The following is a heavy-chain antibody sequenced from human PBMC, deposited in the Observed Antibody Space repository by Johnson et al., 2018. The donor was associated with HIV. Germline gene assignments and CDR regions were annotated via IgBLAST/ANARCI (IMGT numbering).Heavy chain of an antibody. CDR1: GFTFSSAW. CDR2: ISYDGSNK. V-gene: IGHV3-30-3*01. CDR3: AREHRGYNFWSGYYPDAFDI. D-gene: IGHD3-3*01. Sequence: VQLVESGGGLVKPGGSLRLSCAASGFTFSSAWMSWVRQAPGKGLEWVAVISYDGSNKYYADSVKGRFTISRDHSKNTLYLQMNSLRPEDTAVYYCAREHRGYNFWSGYYPDAFDIWGLGTMVTVSS. J-gene: IGHJ3*02.